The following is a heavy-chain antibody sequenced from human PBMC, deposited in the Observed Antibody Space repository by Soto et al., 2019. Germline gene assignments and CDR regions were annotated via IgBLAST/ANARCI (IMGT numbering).Heavy chain of an antibody. Sequence: PGEPLKISCSGSGYTFTTYWIGWVRQMPGKGLEWMGIIYPRDSDTRYSPPFQGQVTMSVDKSINTAYLQWSSLKASDTAMYFCARLHPRYCSGTSCYSRGLDPWGQGTLVTVS. CDR2: IYPRDSDT. D-gene: IGHD2-2*01. CDR1: GYTFTTYW. V-gene: IGHV5-51*01. CDR3: ARLHPRYCSGTSCYSRGLDP. J-gene: IGHJ5*02.